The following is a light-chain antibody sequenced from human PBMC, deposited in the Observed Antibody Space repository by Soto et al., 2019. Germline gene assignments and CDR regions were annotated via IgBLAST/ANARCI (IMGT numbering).Light chain of an antibody. CDR3: SSYTSSSPSPWV. CDR1: SSDVGGYNY. CDR2: DVS. J-gene: IGLJ3*02. V-gene: IGLV2-14*01. Sequence: QSALTQPASVSGSPGQSITISCTGTSSDVGGYNYVSWYQQHPGKAPKLMIYDVSNRPSGVSNRFSGSKSGNTASLTISGLQAEDEADYYCSSYTSSSPSPWVFGGGTKVTVL.